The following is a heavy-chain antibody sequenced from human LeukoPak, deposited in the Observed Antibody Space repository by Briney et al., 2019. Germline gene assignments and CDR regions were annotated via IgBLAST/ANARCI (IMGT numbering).Heavy chain of an antibody. CDR1: GYTFTYYY. Sequence: ASVKVSCKASGYTFTYYYLHWVRQAPGQGLEWMGWINPNSGGTNSAQTFQGRVTMTRDTSITTAYLDLSRLRSDDTAVYYCARIGYNHYFDYWGQGTLVTVSS. D-gene: IGHD5-24*01. J-gene: IGHJ4*02. CDR3: ARIGYNHYFDY. V-gene: IGHV1-2*02. CDR2: INPNSGGT.